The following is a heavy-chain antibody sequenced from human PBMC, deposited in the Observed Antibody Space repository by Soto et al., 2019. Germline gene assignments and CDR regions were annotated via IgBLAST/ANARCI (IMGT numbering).Heavy chain of an antibody. J-gene: IGHJ4*02. Sequence: QVQLVESGGGVVQPGRSLRLSCAASGFTFSSYGMHWVRQAPGKALEWVAVIWYDGSNKYYADSVKGRFTISRDNSTNTLYLQMNSLRAEDTAVYYCARGIPGGASASYPFDYWGQGTLVTVSS. CDR3: ARGIPGGASASYPFDY. V-gene: IGHV3-33*01. D-gene: IGHD1-26*01. CDR2: IWYDGSNK. CDR1: GFTFSSYG.